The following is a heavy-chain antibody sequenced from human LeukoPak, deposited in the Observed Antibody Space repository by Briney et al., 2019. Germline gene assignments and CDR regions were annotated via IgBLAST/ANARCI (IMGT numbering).Heavy chain of an antibody. J-gene: IGHJ4*02. Sequence: PGGSLRLSCAASGFTVSSNYMSWVRQAPGKGLEWVSVIYSGGSTYYADSVKGRFTIFRDNSKNTLYLQMNSLRAEDTAVYYCTGERATSHFDYWGQGALVTVSS. CDR1: GFTVSSNY. CDR2: IYSGGST. V-gene: IGHV3-66*01. D-gene: IGHD6-6*01. CDR3: TGERATSHFDY.